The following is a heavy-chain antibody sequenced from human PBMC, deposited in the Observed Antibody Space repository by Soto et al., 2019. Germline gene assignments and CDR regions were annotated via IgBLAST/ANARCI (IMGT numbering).Heavy chain of an antibody. CDR3: YGDDSSNDAFDI. CDR1: GFTFSSYA. Sequence: PGGSLRLSCAASGFTFSSYAMHWVRQAPGKGLEWVAVISYDGSNKYYADSVKGRFTISRDNSKNTLYLQMNSLRAEDTAVYYCYGDDSSNDAFDIWGQGTMVTVSS. J-gene: IGHJ3*02. D-gene: IGHD3-22*01. CDR2: ISYDGSNK. V-gene: IGHV3-30-3*01.